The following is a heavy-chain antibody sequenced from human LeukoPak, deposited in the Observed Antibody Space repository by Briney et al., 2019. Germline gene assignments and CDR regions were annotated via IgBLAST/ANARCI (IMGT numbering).Heavy chain of an antibody. D-gene: IGHD5-18*01. J-gene: IGHJ4*02. Sequence: GGTLRLSCAASGFTFSSYGMSWVRQAPGKGLEWVSAISGSGGSTYYADSVKGRFTISRDNSKNTLYLQMNSLRAEDTAVYYCAKRPGRGGYSYGYFDYWGQGTLVTVSS. CDR2: ISGSGGST. V-gene: IGHV3-23*01. CDR1: GFTFSSYG. CDR3: AKRPGRGGYSYGYFDY.